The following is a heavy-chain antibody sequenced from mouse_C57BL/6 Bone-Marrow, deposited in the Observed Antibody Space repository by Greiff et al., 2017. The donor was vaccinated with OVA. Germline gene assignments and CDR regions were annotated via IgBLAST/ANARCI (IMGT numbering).Heavy chain of an antibody. V-gene: IGHV14-4*01. Sequence: EVKLQQSGAELVRPGASVKLSCTASGFNIQDDYMHWVKQRPEQGLEWIGWIDPENGDPESASKFSCKATITAEPSSNTAYLQLSSLTSEDTAVYYCTINYYGSSYETYWGQGTLVTVSA. CDR1: GFNIQDDY. CDR2: IDPENGDP. D-gene: IGHD1-1*01. CDR3: TINYYGSSYETY. J-gene: IGHJ3*01.